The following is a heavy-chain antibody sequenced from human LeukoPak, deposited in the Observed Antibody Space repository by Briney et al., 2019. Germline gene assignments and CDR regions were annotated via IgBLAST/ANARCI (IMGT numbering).Heavy chain of an antibody. CDR1: GGSFSGYY. V-gene: IGHV4-34*01. Sequence: SETLSLTCAVYGGSFSGYYWSWIRQPPGKGLEWIGEINHSGSTNYNPSLKSRVTISVATSKNQFSLKLSSVTAADTAVYYCARNSSPYYYYYYMDVWGKGTTVTVSS. CDR2: INHSGST. CDR3: ARNSSPYYYYYYMDV. D-gene: IGHD4-23*01. J-gene: IGHJ6*03.